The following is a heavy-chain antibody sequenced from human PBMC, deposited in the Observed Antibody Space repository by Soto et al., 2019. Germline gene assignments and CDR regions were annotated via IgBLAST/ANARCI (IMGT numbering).Heavy chain of an antibody. J-gene: IGHJ4*02. Sequence: PSETLSLTCNVSCVSITSNYWNWVRQPAGKRREWIGRIFHTGATNVNSNLRSRVIMSIDTSKNQFSLKLRPVTAADTAVYYCARDSPSSGRSFDLWGQGILVTVSS. CDR3: ARDSPSSGRSFDL. D-gene: IGHD1-26*01. V-gene: IGHV4-4*07. CDR2: IFHTGAT. CDR1: CVSITSNY.